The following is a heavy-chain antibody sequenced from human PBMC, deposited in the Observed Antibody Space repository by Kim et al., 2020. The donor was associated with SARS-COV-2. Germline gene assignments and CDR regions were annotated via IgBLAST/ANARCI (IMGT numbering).Heavy chain of an antibody. CDR2: IRSKAYGGTT. CDR1: GFTFGDYA. V-gene: IGHV3-49*04. J-gene: IGHJ5*02. CDR3: TRSRYDFWSGHGWFDP. D-gene: IGHD3-3*01. Sequence: GGSLTLSCTASGFTFGDYAMSWVRQAPGKGLEWVGFIRSKAYGGTTEYAASVKGRFTISRDDSKSIAYLQMNSLKTEDTAVYYCTRSRYDFWSGHGWFDPWGQGTLVTVSS.